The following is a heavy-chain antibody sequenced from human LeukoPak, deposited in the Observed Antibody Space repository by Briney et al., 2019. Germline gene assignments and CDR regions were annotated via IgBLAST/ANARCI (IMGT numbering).Heavy chain of an antibody. CDR3: ARGGGPYCSSTSCYEFDY. J-gene: IGHJ4*02. CDR2: MNPNSGNT. D-gene: IGHD2-2*01. CDR1: GYTFTSYD. V-gene: IGHV1-8*03. Sequence: GASVKVSCKASGYTFTSYDINRVRQATGQGLEWMGWMNPNSGNTGYAQKFQGRVTITRNTSISTAYMELSSLRSEDTAVYYCARGGGPYCSSTSCYEFDYWGQGTLVTVSS.